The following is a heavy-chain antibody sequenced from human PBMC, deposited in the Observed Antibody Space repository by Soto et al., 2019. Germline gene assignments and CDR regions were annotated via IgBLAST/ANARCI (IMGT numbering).Heavy chain of an antibody. Sequence: SETLSLTCTVSGVSITPYFWSCIRQPAGEAPEWLGHIYASGRTTYNPSLKSRVTMFVSQTQVSLRLTSVTAADTAVYYCARHFDVDPSLDHYYFDLWGRGALVTVSS. V-gene: IGHV4-4*07. CDR2: IYASGRT. J-gene: IGHJ2*01. CDR1: GVSITPYF. D-gene: IGHD3-9*01. CDR3: ARHFDVDPSLDHYYFDL.